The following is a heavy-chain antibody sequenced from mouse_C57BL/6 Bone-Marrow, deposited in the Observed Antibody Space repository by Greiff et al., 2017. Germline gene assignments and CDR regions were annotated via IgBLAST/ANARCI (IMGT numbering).Heavy chain of an antibody. CDR3: ARSPYYYVSSHWYFDV. CDR2: IYWDDDK. D-gene: IGHD1-1*01. J-gene: IGHJ1*03. V-gene: IGHV8-12*01. CDR1: GFSLSTSGMG. Sequence: QVTLKVSGPGILQSSQTLSLTCSFSGFSLSTSGMGVSWIRQPSGKGLEWLAHIYWDDDKRYNPSLKSRLTISKDTSRNQVFLKITSVDTADTATYYCARSPYYYVSSHWYFDVWGTGTTVTVSS.